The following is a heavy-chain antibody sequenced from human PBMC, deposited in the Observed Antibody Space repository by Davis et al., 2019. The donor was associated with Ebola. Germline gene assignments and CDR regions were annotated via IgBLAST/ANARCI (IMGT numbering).Heavy chain of an antibody. CDR2: INAGNGNT. CDR1: GYTFTSYG. D-gene: IGHD3-3*01. J-gene: IGHJ4*02. Sequence: AASVKVSCKASGYTFTSYGISWVRQAPGQRLEWMGWINAGNGNTKYSQKFQGRVTITRDTSASTAYMELSSPRSEDTAVYYCARLGYYDFWSGYSEPDYWGQGTLVTVSS. CDR3: ARLGYYDFWSGYSEPDY. V-gene: IGHV1-3*01.